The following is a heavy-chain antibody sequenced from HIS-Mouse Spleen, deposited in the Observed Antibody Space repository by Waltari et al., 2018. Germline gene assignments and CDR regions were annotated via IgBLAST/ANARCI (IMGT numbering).Heavy chain of an antibody. V-gene: IGHV4-34*01. J-gene: IGHJ4*02. CDR2: INHSGST. CDR3: ARMGPASGSYGDY. D-gene: IGHD1-26*01. CDR1: GVSFSGYY. Sequence: QVQLQQWGAGLLKPSETLSLTCAVYGVSFSGYYWSWIRQPPGKGLEWIGEINHSGSTTYNPSLKSRVTISVDTSKNQFSLKLSSVTAADTAVYYCARMGPASGSYGDYWGQGTLVTVSS.